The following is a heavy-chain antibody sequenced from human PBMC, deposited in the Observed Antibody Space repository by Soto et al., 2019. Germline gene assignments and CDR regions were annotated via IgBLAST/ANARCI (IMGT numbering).Heavy chain of an antibody. CDR2: IKQDGSEK. CDR3: ARDGWREDYYYYGMDV. D-gene: IGHD1-26*01. Sequence: GSLRLSCAASGFTFSSYWMSWVRQAPGKGLEWVANIKQDGSEKYYVDSVKGRFTISRDNAKNSLYLQMNSLRAEDTAVYYCARDGWREDYYYYGMDVWGQGTTVTVSS. CDR1: GFTFSSYW. J-gene: IGHJ6*02. V-gene: IGHV3-7*01.